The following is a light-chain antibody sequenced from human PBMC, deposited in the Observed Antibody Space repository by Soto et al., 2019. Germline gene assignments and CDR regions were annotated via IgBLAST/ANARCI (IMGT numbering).Light chain of an antibody. CDR3: QQYGSPRGT. V-gene: IGKV3-20*01. Sequence: EIVLTQSPGTLSLSPGEGAALSCRPSQSISNSNLAWYQQKPGQAPRLLVYAASSRATGIPARFSGSGSGTDFTLTISRLEPEDFAIYYCQQYGSPRGTFGQGTKVEIK. CDR2: AAS. CDR1: QSISNSN. J-gene: IGKJ1*01.